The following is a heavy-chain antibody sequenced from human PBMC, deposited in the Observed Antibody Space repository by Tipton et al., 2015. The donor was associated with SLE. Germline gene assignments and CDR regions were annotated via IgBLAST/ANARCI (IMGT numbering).Heavy chain of an antibody. D-gene: IGHD5-24*01. Sequence: SLRLSCAATGFTLSSYWMAWVRQAPGKGLEWVANIKQNGSDKKYVDSVKGRFTISRDNAKRSLYLQMNSLRVEDTAVYYCTAGAGWLIDYWGQGTLVTVSS. V-gene: IGHV3-7*03. CDR1: GFTLSSYW. CDR3: TAGAGWLIDY. CDR2: IKQNGSDK. J-gene: IGHJ4*02.